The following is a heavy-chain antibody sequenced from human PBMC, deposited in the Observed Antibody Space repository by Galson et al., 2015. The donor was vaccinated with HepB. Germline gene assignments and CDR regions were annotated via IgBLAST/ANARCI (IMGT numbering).Heavy chain of an antibody. CDR1: GFSFRDYY. V-gene: IGHV3-11*06. CDR2: ITSSSSYT. D-gene: IGHD3/OR15-3a*01. Sequence: SLRLSCAASGFSFRDYYMGWVRQAPGKGLEWVSYITSSSSYTKYADSVEGRFTISRDNAKTSLYLQMNNLRAEDTAVYYCARVRRDWESVFDYWGQGSLVTVSS. J-gene: IGHJ4*02. CDR3: ARVRRDWESVFDY.